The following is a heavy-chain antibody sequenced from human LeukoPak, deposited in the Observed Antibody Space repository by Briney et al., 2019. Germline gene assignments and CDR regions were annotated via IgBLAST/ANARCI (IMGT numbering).Heavy chain of an antibody. CDR3: SRGLDSRKLGY. Sequence: SETLSLTCTVSGASFNSDDQYWNWIRQSPGKGLEWIVSIHPSGMLYNNPSLESRVTMSRDTSKIQFSLNLNSVTAADTAVYFCSRGLDSRKLGYWGQGILVTVSS. V-gene: IGHV4-31*03. D-gene: IGHD3-22*01. CDR2: IHPSGML. CDR1: GASFNSDDQY. J-gene: IGHJ4*02.